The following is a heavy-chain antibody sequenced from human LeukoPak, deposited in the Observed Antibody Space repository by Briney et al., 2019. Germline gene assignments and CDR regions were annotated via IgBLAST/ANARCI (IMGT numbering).Heavy chain of an antibody. CDR3: ATTTIITPYYFDY. D-gene: IGHD4-11*01. Sequence: GESLKISCKGFGYSFSNYWIAWVRQMPGKGLEWMGIIYPGDSDIRYSPSFQGQVTISADKSITTAYLQWSSLKASDTAMYYCATTTIITPYYFDYWGQGTLVTVSS. CDR1: GYSFSNYW. V-gene: IGHV5-51*01. J-gene: IGHJ4*02. CDR2: IYPGDSDI.